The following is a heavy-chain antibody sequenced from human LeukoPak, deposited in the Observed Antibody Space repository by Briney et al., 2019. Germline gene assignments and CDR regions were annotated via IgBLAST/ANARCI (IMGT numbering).Heavy chain of an antibody. CDR1: GYTFTVYY. CDR3: ARDRGSGYSLNWHFDL. CDR2: INPNSGGT. Sequence: ASVTVSCKASGYTFTVYYMHWVRLAPGQGLGRMGWINPNSGGTNYAQTFQGRVTMTRDTSISTAYMDLSRLRSDDTAVYYCARDRGSGYSLNWHFDLWGRGTLVNVAS. V-gene: IGHV1-2*02. D-gene: IGHD3-22*01. J-gene: IGHJ2*01.